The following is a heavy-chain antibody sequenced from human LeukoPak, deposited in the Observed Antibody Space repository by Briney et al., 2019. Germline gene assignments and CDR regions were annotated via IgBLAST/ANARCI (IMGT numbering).Heavy chain of an antibody. CDR2: IYYSGST. D-gene: IGHD3-22*01. Sequence: SETLSLTCTVSGGSISSYYWSWIRQPPGKGLEWIGYIYYSGSTNCNPSLKSRVTISVDTSKNQFSLKLSSVTAADTAVYYCARRVGIVVGPEPGYNWFDPWGQGTLVTVSS. CDR3: ARRVGIVVGPEPGYNWFDP. V-gene: IGHV4-59*08. CDR1: GGSISSYY. J-gene: IGHJ5*02.